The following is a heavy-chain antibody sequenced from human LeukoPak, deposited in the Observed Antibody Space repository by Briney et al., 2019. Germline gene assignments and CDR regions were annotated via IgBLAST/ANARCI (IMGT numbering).Heavy chain of an antibody. D-gene: IGHD2-2*01. Sequence: SVKVSCKASGGTFSSYTISWVRQAPGQGLEWMGRIIPILGIANYAQKFQGRVTITADKSTSTAYMELSSLRPEDTAVYYCARDRLGYCSSTSCYLALYYFDYWGQGTLVTVSS. CDR1: GGTFSSYT. CDR2: IIPILGIA. V-gene: IGHV1-69*04. CDR3: ARDRLGYCSSTSCYLALYYFDY. J-gene: IGHJ4*02.